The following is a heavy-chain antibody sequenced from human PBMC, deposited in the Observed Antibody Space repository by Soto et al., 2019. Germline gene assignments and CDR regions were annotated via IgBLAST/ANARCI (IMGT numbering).Heavy chain of an antibody. CDR3: AREGAVAGSQDF. V-gene: IGHV3-33*01. J-gene: IGHJ4*02. CDR2: IWYDGSSK. CDR1: GFMFRDYG. D-gene: IGHD6-19*01. Sequence: PGGSLRLSCAASGFMFRDYGMHWVRQAPGKGLEWVAIIWYDGSSKYYSGSVKGRFTISRDNSNNTLYLQMNSLRVEDTAVYFCAREGAVAGSQDFWGQGTLVTVSS.